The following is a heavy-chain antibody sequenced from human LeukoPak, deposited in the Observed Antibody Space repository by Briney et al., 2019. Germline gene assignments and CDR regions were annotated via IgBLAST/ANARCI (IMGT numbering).Heavy chain of an antibody. V-gene: IGHV3-23*01. CDR2: ISGSGRST. D-gene: IGHD3-10*02. Sequence: GGSLRLSCAASGFTFSSYAMNWVRQAPGKGLEWVSAISGSGRSTYYADSVKGRFTISRDNAKNSLYLQMNSLRAEDTAVYYCAELGITMIGGVWGKGTTVTISS. J-gene: IGHJ6*04. CDR3: AELGITMIGGV. CDR1: GFTFSSYA.